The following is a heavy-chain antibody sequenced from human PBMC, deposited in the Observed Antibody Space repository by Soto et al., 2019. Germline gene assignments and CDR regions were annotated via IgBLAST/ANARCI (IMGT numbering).Heavy chain of an antibody. D-gene: IGHD6-19*01. V-gene: IGHV4-39*07. Sequence: TSETLCLSWFVSVDSITAFGYYWSWIRHHPGKGLEWIVSFYSSWIIIYNPSLRSRVSISGDTSSNHFSMSLTSVTAADTARYYCARMYSSGSGWFHPWGQGTLVTVSS. CDR2: FYSSWII. J-gene: IGHJ5*02. CDR1: VDSITAFGYY. CDR3: ARMYSSGSGWFHP.